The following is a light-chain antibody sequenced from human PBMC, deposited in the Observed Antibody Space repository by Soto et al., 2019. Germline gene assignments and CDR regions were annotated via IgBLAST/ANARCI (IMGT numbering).Light chain of an antibody. CDR3: QQSYSTPRT. Sequence: DIQMTQSPASLSASVGDRVTMSCGASQSISSYLNWYQQKPGKAPKLPIYAASSLQSGVPSRFSGSGSGTDFTLTISSLQPEDFATYYCQQSYSTPRTFGQGTRLEIK. J-gene: IGKJ5*01. CDR2: AAS. CDR1: QSISSY. V-gene: IGKV1-39*01.